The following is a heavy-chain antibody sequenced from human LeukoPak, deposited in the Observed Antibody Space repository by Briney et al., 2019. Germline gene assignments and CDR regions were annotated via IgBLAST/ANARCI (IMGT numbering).Heavy chain of an antibody. J-gene: IGHJ6*02. Sequence: SETLSLTCAVYGGSFSGYYWSWIRQPPGKGLEWIGEINHSGSTNYNPSLKSRVTISVDTSKNQFSLKLSSVTAADTAVYYCAHSIFGVAPPYYYYGMDVWGQGTTVTVSS. CDR3: AHSIFGVAPPYYYYGMDV. V-gene: IGHV4-34*01. CDR1: GGSFSGYY. CDR2: INHSGST. D-gene: IGHD3-3*01.